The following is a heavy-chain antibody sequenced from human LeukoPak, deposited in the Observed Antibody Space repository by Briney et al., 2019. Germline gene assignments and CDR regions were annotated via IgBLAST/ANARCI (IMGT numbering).Heavy chain of an antibody. CDR2: IYYSGST. J-gene: IGHJ4*02. CDR1: GGSISSSSYY. V-gene: IGHV4-39*01. CDR3: ASQFATMVPRFDY. D-gene: IGHD3-10*01. Sequence: SETLSLTCTVSGGSISSSSYYWGWIRQPPGKGLEWIGSIYYSGSTYYNPSLKSRGTISVDTSKNQFSLKLSSVTAADTAVYYCASQFATMVPRFDYWGQGTLVTVSS.